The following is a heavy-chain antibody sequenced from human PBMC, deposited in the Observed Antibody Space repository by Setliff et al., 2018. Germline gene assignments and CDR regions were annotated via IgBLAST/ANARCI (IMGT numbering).Heavy chain of an antibody. Sequence: GGSLRLSCAASGFIFDDYAMHWVRQAPGKGLEFVSGVDQGANTYYGDSVKGRFTISRDNSQNTVYLQMTNLRVEDTAIYYCAKDRVPDGKWDFDSSGPGILVTVSS. CDR1: GFIFDDYA. CDR2: VDQGANT. CDR3: AKDRVPDGKWDFDS. D-gene: IGHD2-8*01. V-gene: IGHV3-23*01. J-gene: IGHJ4*02.